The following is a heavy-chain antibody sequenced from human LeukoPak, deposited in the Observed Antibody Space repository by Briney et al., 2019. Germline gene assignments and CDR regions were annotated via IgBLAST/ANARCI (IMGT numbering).Heavy chain of an antibody. V-gene: IGHV3-48*01. CDR2: ISSSSSTI. CDR3: ARDHYDFGSGYYIFDY. Sequence: GGSLRLSCAASGFTFSSYSMNWVRQAPWKGLEWVSYISSSSSTIYYADSVKGRFTISRDNAKNSLYLQMNSLRAEDTAVYYCARDHYDFGSGYYIFDYWGQGTLVTVSS. D-gene: IGHD3-3*01. CDR1: GFTFSSYS. J-gene: IGHJ4*02.